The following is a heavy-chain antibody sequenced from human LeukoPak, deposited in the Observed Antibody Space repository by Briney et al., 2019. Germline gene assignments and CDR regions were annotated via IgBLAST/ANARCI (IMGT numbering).Heavy chain of an antibody. D-gene: IGHD6-13*01. CDR1: GFTFSSYW. CDR2: INSDGSST. Sequence: PGGSLRLSCAASGFTFSSYWMHWVRQAPGKGLVWVSRINSDGSSTSYADSVKGRFTISRDNAKNTLYLQMNSLRAEDMAVYYCASIYSSSWYFGAFDIWGQGTMVTVSS. V-gene: IGHV3-74*01. CDR3: ASIYSSSWYFGAFDI. J-gene: IGHJ3*02.